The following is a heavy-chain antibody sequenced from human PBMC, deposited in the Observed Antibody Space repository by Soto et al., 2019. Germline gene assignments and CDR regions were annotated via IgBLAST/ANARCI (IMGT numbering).Heavy chain of an antibody. CDR3: ARDRDIAARPDGMDV. Sequence: GGSLRLSCAASGFTFSSYSMNWVRQAPGKGLEWVSYISSSSSTIYCADSVKGRFTISRDNAKNSLYLQMNSLRDEDTAVYYCARDRDIAARPDGMDVWGQGTTVTVSS. CDR1: GFTFSSYS. J-gene: IGHJ6*02. V-gene: IGHV3-48*02. CDR2: ISSSSSTI. D-gene: IGHD6-6*01.